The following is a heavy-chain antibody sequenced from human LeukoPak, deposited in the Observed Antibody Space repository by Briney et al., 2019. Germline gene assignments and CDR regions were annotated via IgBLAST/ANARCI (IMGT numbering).Heavy chain of an antibody. Sequence: GGSLRLSCVASGLTFSNYEINWVRQAPGKGLEWVSYISTSGSTISYADSVKGRLTISRDNAKNSLYLQMNSLRAEDTAVYYCARALNYCMDVWGKGTTVTVSS. J-gene: IGHJ6*03. CDR1: GLTFSNYE. CDR2: ISTSGSTI. V-gene: IGHV3-48*03. CDR3: ARALNYCMDV.